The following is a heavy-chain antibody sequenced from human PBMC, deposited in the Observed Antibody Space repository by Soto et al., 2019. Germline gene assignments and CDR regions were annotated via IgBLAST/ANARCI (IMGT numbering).Heavy chain of an antibody. CDR1: GFTFDDYA. CDR2: ISWNSGSI. J-gene: IGHJ4*02. Sequence: EVQLVESGGGLVQPGRSLRLSCAASGFTFDDYAMHWVRQAPGKGLEWVSGISWNSGSIGYADSVKGRFTISRDNAKNSLYLQMNSLRAEDTALSYCASYVDTAIWGQGTLVTVSS. CDR3: ASYVDTAI. D-gene: IGHD5-18*01. V-gene: IGHV3-9*01.